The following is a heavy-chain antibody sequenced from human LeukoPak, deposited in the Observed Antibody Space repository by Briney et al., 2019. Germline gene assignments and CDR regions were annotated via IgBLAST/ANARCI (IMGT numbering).Heavy chain of an antibody. CDR2: ISGSGGST. Sequence: GGSLRLSCAASGFTFSSYAMSWVRQAPGKGLEWVSAISGSGGSTYYADSVKRRFTISRDNSKNTLYLQMNSLRAEDTAVYYCAKAATQWLVLRYFDYWGQGTLVTVSS. CDR1: GFTFSSYA. V-gene: IGHV3-23*01. CDR3: AKAATQWLVLRYFDY. D-gene: IGHD6-19*01. J-gene: IGHJ4*02.